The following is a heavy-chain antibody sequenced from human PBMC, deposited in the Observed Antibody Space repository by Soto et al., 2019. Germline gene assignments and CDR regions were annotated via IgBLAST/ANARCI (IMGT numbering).Heavy chain of an antibody. D-gene: IGHD1-26*01. Sequence: QVQLVQSGAEVKKPGASVKVSCKASGYTFTSYDITWVRQATGQGLEWMGWMNPNSGNTGYAQKSQGRVTMTRNTAINTAYMELSSLSSEDTAVYYCAIVGARPPDYWGQGTLVTVSS. CDR3: AIVGARPPDY. V-gene: IGHV1-8*02. CDR2: MNPNSGNT. J-gene: IGHJ4*02. CDR1: GYTFTSYD.